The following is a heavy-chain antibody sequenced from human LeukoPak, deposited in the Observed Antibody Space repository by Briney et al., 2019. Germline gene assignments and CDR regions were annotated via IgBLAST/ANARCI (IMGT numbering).Heavy chain of an antibody. V-gene: IGHV4-38-2*02. Sequence: SETLSLTCTVSSYSISSGYYWGWIRQPPGKGLEWIGNIYHSGNTYYKPSLKSRVTISVDTSKNQFSLKLSSVTAADTAVYYCATLDLLINCYDSGSHFDYWGQGTLVTVSS. CDR2: IYHSGNT. D-gene: IGHD3-10*01. CDR1: SYSISSGYY. CDR3: ATLDLLINCYDSGSHFDY. J-gene: IGHJ4*02.